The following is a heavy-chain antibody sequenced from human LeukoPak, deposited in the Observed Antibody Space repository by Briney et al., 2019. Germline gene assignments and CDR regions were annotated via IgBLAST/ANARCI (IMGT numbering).Heavy chain of an antibody. Sequence: GRSLRLSCAASGFAFNTYSMHWVRQAPGKGLEWVAVISYDGSNKYYADSVKGRFTISRDNSKNTLYLQMNSLRAEDTAVYYCARDPAAMGPFDYWGQGTLVTVSS. CDR2: ISYDGSNK. D-gene: IGHD5-18*01. CDR1: GFAFNTYS. V-gene: IGHV3-30*04. CDR3: ARDPAAMGPFDY. J-gene: IGHJ4*02.